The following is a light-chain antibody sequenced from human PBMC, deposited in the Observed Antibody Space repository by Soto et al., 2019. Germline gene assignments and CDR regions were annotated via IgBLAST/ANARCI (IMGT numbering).Light chain of an antibody. Sequence: EIVLTQSPGTLSLSPGERATLSCRASQSVSSSYLAWYQQKPDQAPRLLIYGASSRATGIPDRFSGSGSGTDFTLTISRLEPEDFAVYYCQQYDSSPFTFGGGTKVEIK. V-gene: IGKV3-20*01. J-gene: IGKJ4*01. CDR1: QSVSSSY. CDR3: QQYDSSPFT. CDR2: GAS.